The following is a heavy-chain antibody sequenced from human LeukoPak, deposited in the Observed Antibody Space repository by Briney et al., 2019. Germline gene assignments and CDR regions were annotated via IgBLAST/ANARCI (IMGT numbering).Heavy chain of an antibody. J-gene: IGHJ5*02. Sequence: ASVKVSCKASGYTFTGYYMHWVRQAPGQGLEWMGWINPNSGGTNYAQKFQGRVTMTRDTSISTAYMELSRLRSDDTAVYYCARDTLRPLDYIWGSYRLSTGWFDPWGQGTLVTVSS. CDR2: INPNSGGT. CDR3: ARDTLRPLDYIWGSYRLSTGWFDP. V-gene: IGHV1-2*02. CDR1: GYTFTGYY. D-gene: IGHD3-16*02.